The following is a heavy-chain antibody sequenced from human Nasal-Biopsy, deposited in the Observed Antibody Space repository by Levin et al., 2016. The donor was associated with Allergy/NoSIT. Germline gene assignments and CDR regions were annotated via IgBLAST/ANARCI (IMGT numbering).Heavy chain of an antibody. CDR1: GFTFSNNA. CDR3: VREVTGTFDD. CDR2: ISGNGDGT. D-gene: IGHD6-19*01. J-gene: IGHJ4*02. V-gene: IGHV3-64*01. Sequence: GGSLRLSCAASGFTFSNNAMHWVRQPPGKGLESVSAISGNGDGTSYANSVKGRFTISRDNSKNTLYLQMGSLRTEDMAVYYCVREVTGTFDDWGQGTLVTVSS.